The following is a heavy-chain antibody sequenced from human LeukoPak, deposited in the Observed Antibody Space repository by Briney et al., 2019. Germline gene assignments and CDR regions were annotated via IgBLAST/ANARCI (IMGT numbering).Heavy chain of an antibody. CDR1: GFTFSSYW. J-gene: IGHJ4*02. Sequence: GGSLRLSCAASGFTFSSYWMSWVRQAPGKGLEWVANIKEDGSEKYYVDSVKGRFTVFRDNAKKSLYLQMNSLRDEDTAVYYCATPMRFDYWGQGTLGPVSS. CDR2: IKEDGSEK. CDR3: ATPMRFDY. V-gene: IGHV3-7*05.